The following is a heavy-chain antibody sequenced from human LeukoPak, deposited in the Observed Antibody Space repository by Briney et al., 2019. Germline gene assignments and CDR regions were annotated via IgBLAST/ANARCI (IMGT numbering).Heavy chain of an antibody. Sequence: SETLSLTCSVSSGSTSSSSYYWGWVRQPPGKGLEWIGSMFFTGNAYYNPSLKSRVTISVDTSENQFSLKLSSMTAADTAVYYCARHVVGNYDLLSFDYWGQGTLVTVSS. D-gene: IGHD1-7*01. V-gene: IGHV4-39*01. CDR3: ARHVVGNYDLLSFDY. J-gene: IGHJ4*02. CDR2: MFFTGNA. CDR1: SGSTSSSSYY.